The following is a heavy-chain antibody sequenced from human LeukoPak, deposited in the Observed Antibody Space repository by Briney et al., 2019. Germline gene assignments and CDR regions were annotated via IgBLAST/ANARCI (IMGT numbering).Heavy chain of an antibody. V-gene: IGHV3-21*04. J-gene: IGHJ4*02. Sequence: NPGGSLRLSCAASGFTFSSYSMNWVRQAPGKGLEWVSSISSSSSYIYYADSVKGRFTISRDNAKNTLNLQMNSLRAEDTAVYYCARYGSGYDLIDYWGQGTLVTVSS. D-gene: IGHD5-12*01. CDR3: ARYGSGYDLIDY. CDR2: ISSSSSYI. CDR1: GFTFSSYS.